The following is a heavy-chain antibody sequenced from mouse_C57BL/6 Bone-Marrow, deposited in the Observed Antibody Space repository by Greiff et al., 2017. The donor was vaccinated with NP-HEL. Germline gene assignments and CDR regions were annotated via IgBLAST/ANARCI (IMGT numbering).Heavy chain of an antibody. CDR3: AREGLRRGDY. J-gene: IGHJ2*01. Sequence: VQLKQSGPVLVKPGASVKMSCKASGYTFTDYYMNWVKQSHGKSLEWIGVINPYNGGTSYNQKFKGKATLTVDKSSSTAYMELNSLTSEDSAVYYCAREGLRRGDYWGQGTTLTVSS. D-gene: IGHD2-4*01. CDR2: INPYNGGT. CDR1: GYTFTDYY. V-gene: IGHV1-19*01.